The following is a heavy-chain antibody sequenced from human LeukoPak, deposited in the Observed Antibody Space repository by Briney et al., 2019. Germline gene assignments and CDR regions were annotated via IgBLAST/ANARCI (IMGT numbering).Heavy chain of an antibody. CDR3: ASLRGPYCGGDCYSYWYFDL. Sequence: SVKVSCKASGGTFSSYAISWVRQAPGQGLEWMGGIIPIFGTANYAQKFQGRVTITTDESTSTAYMELSSLRSEDTAVYYCASLRGPYCGGDCYSYWYFDLWGRGTLVTVSS. CDR2: IIPIFGTA. V-gene: IGHV1-69*05. CDR1: GGTFSSYA. D-gene: IGHD2-21*01. J-gene: IGHJ2*01.